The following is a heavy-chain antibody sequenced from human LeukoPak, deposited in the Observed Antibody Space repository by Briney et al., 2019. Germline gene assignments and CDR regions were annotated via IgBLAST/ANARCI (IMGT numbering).Heavy chain of an antibody. CDR3: AKRGSAWYYFDS. Sequence: GGSLRLSCAASGFTFHDYAIHWVRQAPGRGLEWVSLISGDADATYYADSVEGRLTVARDNTKNSIYLQMNSLRTEDTALYFCAKRGSAWYYFDSWGQGTLVTVSS. CDR2: ISGDADAT. D-gene: IGHD6-19*01. CDR1: GFTFHDYA. V-gene: IGHV3-43*02. J-gene: IGHJ4*02.